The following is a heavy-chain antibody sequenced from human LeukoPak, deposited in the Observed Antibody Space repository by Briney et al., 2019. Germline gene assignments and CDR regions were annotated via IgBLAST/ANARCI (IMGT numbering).Heavy chain of an antibody. Sequence: NPSETLSLTCDVYNASFGPYYRSWLRQSPGKGLEYIGEVNYRGDGNYNPSLNSRASISIDTSKKQFSLRLTSVTAADTAMYYCARETSLHIFDSWGQGTLVTVSS. CDR2: VNYRGDG. J-gene: IGHJ4*02. CDR3: ARETSLHIFDS. CDR1: NASFGPYY. D-gene: IGHD2-21*01. V-gene: IGHV4-34*01.